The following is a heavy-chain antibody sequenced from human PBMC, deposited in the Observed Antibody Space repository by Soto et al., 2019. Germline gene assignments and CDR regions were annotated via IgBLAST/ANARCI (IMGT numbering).Heavy chain of an antibody. J-gene: IGHJ5*02. CDR2: IYYTGST. CDR1: GGPVGSGSYY. V-gene: IGHV4-61*01. CDR3: ARSPKGRHWFDP. Sequence: SETLSLTCTVSGGPVGSGSYYWSWIRQPPGKGLEWIGYIYYTGSTNYDPSLKSRVTISVDTSKNQFSLKLSSVTAADTAVYYCARSPKGRHWFDPWGQGTPVTVSS.